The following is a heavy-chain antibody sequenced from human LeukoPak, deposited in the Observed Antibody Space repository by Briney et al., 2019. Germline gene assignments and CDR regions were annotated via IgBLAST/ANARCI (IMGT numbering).Heavy chain of an antibody. Sequence: GGSLSCSGAASGFTFTGNARTWSAQAQGKGLEGFSNIRISGRDTYYADSVKGRFTISRDNSQNTLFLQMNSLRAEDTAVYYCAKVAAAAGLDFWGQGTLVTVSS. CDR1: GFTFTGNA. CDR2: IRISGRDT. CDR3: AKVAAAAGLDF. D-gene: IGHD6-13*01. V-gene: IGHV3-23*01. J-gene: IGHJ4*02.